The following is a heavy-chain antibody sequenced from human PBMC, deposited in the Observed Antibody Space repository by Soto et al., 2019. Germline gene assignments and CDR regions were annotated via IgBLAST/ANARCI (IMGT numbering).Heavy chain of an antibody. CDR2: IWYDGSNK. Sequence: GGSLRLSCAASGFTFSSYGMHWVRQAPGKGLEWVAVIWYDGSNKYYADSVKGRFTISRDNSKNTLYLQMNSLRAEDTAVYYCATTVTTTFYYYYGMDVWGQGTTVTVSS. D-gene: IGHD4-17*01. V-gene: IGHV3-33*01. J-gene: IGHJ6*02. CDR1: GFTFSSYG. CDR3: ATTVTTTFYYYYGMDV.